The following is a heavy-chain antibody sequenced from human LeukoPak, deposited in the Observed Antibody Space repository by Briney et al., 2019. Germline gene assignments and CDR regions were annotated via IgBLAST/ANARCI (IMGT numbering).Heavy chain of an antibody. J-gene: IGHJ5*02. CDR3: ARGSFVAFGEPRNWFDP. D-gene: IGHD3-10*01. Sequence: SETLSLTCTVSGGSISSYYWSWIRQPPGKGLEWTGSIYYSGSTYYNPSLKSRVTISVDTSKNQFSLKLSSVTAADTAVYSCARGSFVAFGEPRNWFDPWGQGTLVTVSS. CDR2: IYYSGST. V-gene: IGHV4-39*01. CDR1: GGSISSYY.